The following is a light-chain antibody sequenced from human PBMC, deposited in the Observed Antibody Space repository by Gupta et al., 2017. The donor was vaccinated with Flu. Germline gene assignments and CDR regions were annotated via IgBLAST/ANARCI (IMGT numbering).Light chain of an antibody. CDR2: EVS. CDR3: RSYTSSSTLWV. J-gene: IGLJ3*02. Sequence: QSALTQPASVSGSPGQSITISCTGTSSDVGGYNYVSWYQQHPGQAPKLMIYEVSNRPSGVSYRFSGSKSGTTASLTISGLQAEDEADYYCRSYTSSSTLWVFGGGTKLTVL. CDR1: SSDVGGYNY. V-gene: IGLV2-14*01.